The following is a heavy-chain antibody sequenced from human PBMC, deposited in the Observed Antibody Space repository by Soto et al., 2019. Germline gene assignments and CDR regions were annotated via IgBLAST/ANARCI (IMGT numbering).Heavy chain of an antibody. D-gene: IGHD3-9*01. CDR2: IDPSDSYT. Sequence: PRQSLNLSCNGSGYSFAGYWITWVHPKTGKGLEWMGRIDPSDSYTNYSPSFQGHVTISADKSISTAYLQWSSLKASDTAMYYCASTKIKGNFDWSRTFDPWGQGTLVTVSS. CDR1: GYSFAGYW. V-gene: IGHV5-10-1*01. CDR3: ASTKIKGNFDWSRTFDP. J-gene: IGHJ5*02.